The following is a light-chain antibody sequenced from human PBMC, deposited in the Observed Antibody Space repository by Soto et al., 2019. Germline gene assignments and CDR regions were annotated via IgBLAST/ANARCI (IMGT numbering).Light chain of an antibody. CDR3: CSYAGSYSYV. CDR1: SSDVGGYNS. CDR2: DVS. V-gene: IGLV2-11*01. Sequence: QSALTQPRSVSGSPGQSVTISCTGTSSDVGGYNSVSWYLHHPGKAPKLIIYDVSERPSGVPDRFSGSKSGNTASLTISGLQAEDEADYYCCSYAGSYSYVFGPETKLTVL. J-gene: IGLJ1*01.